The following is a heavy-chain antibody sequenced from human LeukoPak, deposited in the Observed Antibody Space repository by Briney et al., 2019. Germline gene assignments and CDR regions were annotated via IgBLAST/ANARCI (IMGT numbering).Heavy chain of an antibody. CDR2: NSSTSSAI. Sequence: GGSLRLSCTASGFKFSSFSMNWARQAPGKGLEWLSYNSSTSSAIYYADSVKGRFTISRDNAKNSLYLQMDSLRAEDTAIYYCARVIGSYGDPAYWGQGTLVTVSS. D-gene: IGHD3-16*01. V-gene: IGHV3-48*04. CDR3: ARVIGSYGDPAY. J-gene: IGHJ4*02. CDR1: GFKFSSFS.